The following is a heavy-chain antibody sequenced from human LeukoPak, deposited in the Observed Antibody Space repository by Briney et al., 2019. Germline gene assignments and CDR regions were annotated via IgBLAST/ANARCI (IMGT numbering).Heavy chain of an antibody. Sequence: GGSLRLSCSASGFTFNNYGMSWVRQAPGQEREGFSSISGSGNSTYYADSVKGRFTISRDNSENTLFLQMNSLRAEDRAIYYCAKDSAQPVSWNNWFDPWGQGTLVSVSS. CDR2: ISGSGNST. J-gene: IGHJ5*02. D-gene: IGHD3-16*02. V-gene: IGHV3-23*01. CDR3: AKDSAQPVSWNNWFDP. CDR1: GFTFNNYG.